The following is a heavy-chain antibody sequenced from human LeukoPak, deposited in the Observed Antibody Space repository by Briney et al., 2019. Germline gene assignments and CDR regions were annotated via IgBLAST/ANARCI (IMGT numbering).Heavy chain of an antibody. D-gene: IGHD2-2*01. CDR3: ARDVVVPAANFDY. CDR1: GFTFSSYE. Sequence: GGSLRLSCAASGFTFSSYEMNWVRQAPGKGLEWVSYISSSGSTIYYADSVKGRFTISRDNAKNSLYLQMNSLRAEDTAVYYCARDVVVPAANFDYWGQGTLVTVSS. CDR2: ISSSGSTI. J-gene: IGHJ4*02. V-gene: IGHV3-48*03.